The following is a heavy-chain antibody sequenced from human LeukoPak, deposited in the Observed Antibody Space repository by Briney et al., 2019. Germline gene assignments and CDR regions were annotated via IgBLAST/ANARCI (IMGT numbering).Heavy chain of an antibody. CDR2: ISYDGSNK. D-gene: IGHD1/OR15-1a*01. J-gene: IGHJ3*01. CDR3: ARDNAPKEQYVYHVFNV. CDR1: GFTFSSYA. Sequence: GGSLRLSCAASGFTFSSYAMHWVRQAPGKGLGWVAVISYDGSNKYYADSVKGRFTISRDNSKNTLYLQMNSLRAEDTAVYYCARDNAPKEQYVYHVFNVWGQGTKVTVSS. V-gene: IGHV3-30-3*01.